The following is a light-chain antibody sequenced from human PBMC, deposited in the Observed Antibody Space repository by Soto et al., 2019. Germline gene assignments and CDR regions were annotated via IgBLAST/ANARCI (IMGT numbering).Light chain of an antibody. Sequence: IQMTQSPSLLSASIGDRVTITCRASQHIATSLSWFQHKVGKAPTLLIYGASALQSGVPSRFSGSGSGTHFPLTISGPKPEDFAHYYCQQRSSVPRTFGEGTRV. V-gene: IGKV1-39*01. J-gene: IGKJ1*01. CDR3: QQRSSVPRT. CDR1: QHIATS. CDR2: GAS.